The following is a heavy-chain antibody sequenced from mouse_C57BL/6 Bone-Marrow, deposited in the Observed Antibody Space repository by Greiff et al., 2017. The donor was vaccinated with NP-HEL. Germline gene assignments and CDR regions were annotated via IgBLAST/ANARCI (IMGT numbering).Heavy chain of an antibody. D-gene: IGHD6-5*01. V-gene: IGHV14-4*01. J-gene: IGHJ4*01. CDR1: GFNIKDDY. CDR2: IDPENGDT. Sequence: VQLKESGAELVRPGASVKLSCTASGFNIKDDYMHWVKQRPEQGLEWIGWIDPENGDTEYASKFQGKATITADTSSNTAYLQLSSLTSEDTAVYYCTLSPYYYAMDYWGQGTSVTVSS. CDR3: TLSPYYYAMDY.